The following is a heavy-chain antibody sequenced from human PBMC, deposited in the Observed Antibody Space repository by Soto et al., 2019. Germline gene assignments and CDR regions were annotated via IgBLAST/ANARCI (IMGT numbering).Heavy chain of an antibody. CDR1: GFTVSSNY. J-gene: IGHJ6*03. CDR3: ARVPRDSSSWYEDYYYYYMDV. Sequence: EVQLVESGGGLVQPGGSLSLSCAASGFTVSSNYMSWVRQAPGKGLEWVSVIYSGGSTYYADSVKGRFTISSHNSKNTRYRQMKSLRGEDTAVYYCARVPRDSSSWYEDYYYYYMDVWGKGTTVTVSS. D-gene: IGHD6-13*01. CDR2: IYSGGST. V-gene: IGHV3-53*04.